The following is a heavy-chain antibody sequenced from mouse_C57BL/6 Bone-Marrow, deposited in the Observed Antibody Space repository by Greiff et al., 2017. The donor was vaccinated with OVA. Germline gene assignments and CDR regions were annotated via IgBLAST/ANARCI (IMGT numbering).Heavy chain of an antibody. V-gene: IGHV14-4*01. Sequence: EVQLQESGAELVRPGASVKLSCTASGFNIKDDYMHWVKQRPEQGLEWIGWIDPENGDTEYASKFQGKATITADTSSNTAYLQLSSLTSEDTAVYYCTRPLRRGGYWGQGTTLTVSS. D-gene: IGHD2-12*01. J-gene: IGHJ2*01. CDR2: IDPENGDT. CDR1: GFNIKDDY. CDR3: TRPLRRGGY.